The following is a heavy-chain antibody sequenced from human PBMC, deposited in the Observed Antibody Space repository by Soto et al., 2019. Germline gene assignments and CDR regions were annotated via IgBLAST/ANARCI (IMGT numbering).Heavy chain of an antibody. D-gene: IGHD3-10*01. CDR2: IYYGGIT. Sequence: QVQLQESGPGLVKPSQTLSLTCSVSGGSITSGDYYWNWIRQHPGKGLEWIGYIYYGGITYYNPSLKSRITISVDTSKDQLSLQLRSGTAADTAMYFCARGIWVRGIIGFNWFDPWGQGTLVTVSS. V-gene: IGHV4-31*03. CDR1: GGSITSGDYY. J-gene: IGHJ5*02. CDR3: ARGIWVRGIIGFNWFDP.